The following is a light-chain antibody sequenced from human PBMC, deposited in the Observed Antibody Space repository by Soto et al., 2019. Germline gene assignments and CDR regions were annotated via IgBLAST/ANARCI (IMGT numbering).Light chain of an antibody. CDR2: GAS. J-gene: IGKJ1*01. Sequence: EIVRTQSPATLSVSPGERATLSCRASQSVSSNLAWYQQKPGQAPRLLIYGASTRATGIPARFSGSGSGTEFTLTISSLQSEEFAVYYCQQYNNWPPWTFGQGTKVEIK. CDR1: QSVSSN. CDR3: QQYNNWPPWT. V-gene: IGKV3-15*01.